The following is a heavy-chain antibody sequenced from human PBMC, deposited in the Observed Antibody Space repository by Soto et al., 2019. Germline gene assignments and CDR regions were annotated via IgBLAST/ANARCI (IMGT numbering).Heavy chain of an antibody. Sequence: GASVKVSCKASGYTFTSYGISWVRQAPGQGLEWMGWISAYNGNTNYAQKLQSRVTMTTDTSTSTAYMELRSLRSDDTAVYYCARAPYSNYYYYYYYMDVWGKGTTVTVSS. CDR1: GYTFTSYG. CDR2: ISAYNGNT. D-gene: IGHD4-4*01. CDR3: ARAPYSNYYYYYYYMDV. V-gene: IGHV1-18*01. J-gene: IGHJ6*03.